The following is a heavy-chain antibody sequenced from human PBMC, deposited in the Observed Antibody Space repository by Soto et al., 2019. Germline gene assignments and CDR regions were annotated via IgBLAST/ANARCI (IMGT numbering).Heavy chain of an antibody. J-gene: IGHJ6*02. CDR3: ARDSIMITFGGVIPSYYYYGMDV. Sequence: KTSETLSLTCTVSGGSISSGDYYWSWIRQPPGKGLEWIGYIYYSGSTYYNPSLKSRVTISVDTSKNQFPLKLSSVTAADTAVYYCARDSIMITFGGVIPSYYYYGMDVWGQGTTVTVSS. CDR1: GGSISSGDYY. D-gene: IGHD3-16*02. CDR2: IYYSGST. V-gene: IGHV4-30-4*01.